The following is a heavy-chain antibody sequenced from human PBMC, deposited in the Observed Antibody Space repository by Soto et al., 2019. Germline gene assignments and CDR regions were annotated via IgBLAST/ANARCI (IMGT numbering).Heavy chain of an antibody. D-gene: IGHD6-13*01. J-gene: IGHJ4*02. CDR3: GAGQYFSDY. V-gene: IGHV3-30*03. CDR1: GFTFSSYG. CDR2: ISYDGSDK. Sequence: QVQLVESGGGVVQPGRSLRLSCAAAGFTFSSYGMHWVRQAPGTGLEWVALISYDGSDKYYADSVKGRFTISRDNAKSTQYLQMNSLRVEDTAVYYCGAGQYFSDYWGQGTMVTVSS.